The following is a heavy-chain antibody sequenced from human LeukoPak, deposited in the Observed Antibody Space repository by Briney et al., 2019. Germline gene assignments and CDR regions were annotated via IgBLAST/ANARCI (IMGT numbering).Heavy chain of an antibody. Sequence: SETLSLTCTVSGVSITRYYWTWIRQPPGKGLEYIAYIYYTGSTSYNPSLKSRVTMSVDTSKNQFSLKLSSVTAADTAVYYCARSYDFWSGDSQFDYWGQGTLVTVPS. J-gene: IGHJ4*02. V-gene: IGHV4-59*01. CDR3: ARSYDFWSGDSQFDY. D-gene: IGHD3-3*01. CDR1: GVSITRYY. CDR2: IYYTGST.